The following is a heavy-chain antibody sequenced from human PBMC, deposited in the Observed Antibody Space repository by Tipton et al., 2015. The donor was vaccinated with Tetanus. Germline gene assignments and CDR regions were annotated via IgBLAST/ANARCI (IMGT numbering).Heavy chain of an antibody. J-gene: IGHJ1*01. CDR2: VYYTGDT. V-gene: IGHV4-59*02. D-gene: IGHD2-8*02. CDR3: AGVTAQRTELYFEH. Sequence: LRLSCTVSGDSVSGYYWSWIRQPPGKGLEWVGYVYYTGDTNYNPSLKSRVTISMDRSENQISLKMTSVTAADTAVYYCAGVTAQRTELYFEHWGQGTQVTVS. CDR1: GDSVSGYY.